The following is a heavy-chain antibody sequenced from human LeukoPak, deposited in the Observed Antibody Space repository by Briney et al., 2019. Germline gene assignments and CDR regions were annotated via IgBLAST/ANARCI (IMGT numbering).Heavy chain of an antibody. CDR1: GYTFTSSG. CDR2: INTYNGDT. Sequence: GASVKVSCKASGYTFTSSGIIWVRQAPGQGLEWMGWINTYNGDTYYAQTLQGRVTMTTDTSTTTAYMDLGSLTSDDTAVYYCANAGRGAFDFWGQGTMVTVSS. CDR3: ANAGRGAFDF. J-gene: IGHJ3*01. V-gene: IGHV1-18*01.